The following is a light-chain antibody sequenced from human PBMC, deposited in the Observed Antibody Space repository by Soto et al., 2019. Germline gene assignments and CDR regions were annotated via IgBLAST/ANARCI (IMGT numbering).Light chain of an antibody. V-gene: IGKV2-28*01. CDR1: QSLLHSNGYNY. CDR3: MQALQTRT. Sequence: DIVMTKSPLSLPVTPGEPASISCRPSQSLLHSNGYNYLDWYLQKPGQSPQLLIYLGSNRASGVPDRFSGSGSGTDFTLKISRVEAEDVGVYYCMQALQTRTFGQGTKVEIK. J-gene: IGKJ1*01. CDR2: LGS.